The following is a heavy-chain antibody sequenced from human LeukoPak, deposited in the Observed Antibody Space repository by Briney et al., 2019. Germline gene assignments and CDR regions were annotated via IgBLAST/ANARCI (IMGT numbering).Heavy chain of an antibody. Sequence: GGSLRLSCAASGFTFSSYGMHWVRQAPGKGLEWVAVISYDGSSKYYADSVKGRFTISRDNSKNTLYLQMNSLRAEDTAVYYCARDVVPAAIGAFDIWGQGTMVTVSS. CDR1: GFTFSSYG. CDR3: ARDVVPAAIGAFDI. CDR2: ISYDGSSK. D-gene: IGHD2-2*01. V-gene: IGHV3-30*03. J-gene: IGHJ3*02.